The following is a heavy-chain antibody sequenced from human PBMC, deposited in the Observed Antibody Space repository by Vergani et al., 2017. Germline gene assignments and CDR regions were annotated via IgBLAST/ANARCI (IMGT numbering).Heavy chain of an antibody. D-gene: IGHD1-1*01. CDR1: GFTSSYYG. CDR2: ISYDGTQK. Sequence: QVHLVESGGGVVQSGRSLRLSCVVSGFTSSYYGMNWVRQAPGKGLEWVAVISYDGTQKYYADSVKGRFTISRDNSKSTLYLQMNSLRTEDTAVYYCATKSCGTPGCQIGYFREWGQGTLVTVSS. CDR3: ATKSCGTPGCQIGYFRE. V-gene: IGHV3-30*03. J-gene: IGHJ1*01.